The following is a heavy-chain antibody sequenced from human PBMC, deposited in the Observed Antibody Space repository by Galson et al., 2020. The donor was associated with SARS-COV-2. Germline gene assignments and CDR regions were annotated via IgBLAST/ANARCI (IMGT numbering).Heavy chain of an antibody. Sequence: ASVKVSCKVSGYTLTELSMHWVRQAPGKGLEWMGGFDPEDGETIYAQKFQGRVTMTEDTSTDTAYMELSSLRSEDTAVYYCATGGYCSGGSCYSLGYYYYGMDVWGQGTTVTVSS. CDR2: FDPEDGET. V-gene: IGHV1-24*01. CDR1: GYTLTELS. D-gene: IGHD2-15*01. J-gene: IGHJ6*02. CDR3: ATGGYCSGGSCYSLGYYYYGMDV.